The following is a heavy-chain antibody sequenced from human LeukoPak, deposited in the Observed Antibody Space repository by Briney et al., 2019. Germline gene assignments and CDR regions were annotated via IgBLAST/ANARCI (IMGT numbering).Heavy chain of an antibody. D-gene: IGHD1-14*01. J-gene: IGHJ5*02. CDR2: INSGKT. Sequence: GGSLRLFCAASGFTFSSYAMSWVRQAPGKGLEWVSAINSGKTYYADSVKGRFTISRDNSKNTLYLQMSSLRAEDTAIYYCAKDPLGRFDPWGQGTLVTVSS. CDR3: AKDPLGRFDP. CDR1: GFTFSSYA. V-gene: IGHV3-23*01.